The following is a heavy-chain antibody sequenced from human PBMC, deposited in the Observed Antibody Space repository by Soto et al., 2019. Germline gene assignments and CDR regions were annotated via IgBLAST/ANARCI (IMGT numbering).Heavy chain of an antibody. CDR1: GYTFTSYA. J-gene: IGHJ4*02. Sequence: ASVQVSCKASGYTFTSYAMHWVRQAPGQRLEWMGWINAGNGNTKYSQKFQGRVTITRDTSASTAYMELSSLRSEDTAVYYCARGEFPSYDDYWGQGTLVTVSS. CDR3: ARGEFPSYDDY. D-gene: IGHD3-16*01. CDR2: INAGNGNT. V-gene: IGHV1-3*01.